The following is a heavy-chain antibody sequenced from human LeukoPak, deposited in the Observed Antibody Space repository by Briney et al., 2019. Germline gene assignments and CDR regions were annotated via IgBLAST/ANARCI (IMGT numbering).Heavy chain of an antibody. CDR2: IYTSGST. CDR1: GGSISYSY. Sequence: ASQTLSLTCTVSGGSISYSYWHWMRQPPGKGLEWIGRIYTSGSTNYNPSLKSRVTISVDTSKNQFSLKLSSVTAADTAVYYCARTPSITIFGVVPYLFQHWGQGTLVTVSS. CDR3: ARTPSITIFGVVPYLFQH. D-gene: IGHD3-3*01. J-gene: IGHJ1*01. V-gene: IGHV4-4*08.